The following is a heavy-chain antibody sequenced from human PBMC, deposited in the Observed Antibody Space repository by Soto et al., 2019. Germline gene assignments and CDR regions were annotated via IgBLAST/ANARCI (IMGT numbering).Heavy chain of an antibody. Sequence: EVQLVESGGGLVQPGGSLRLSCADSGFILRNYWMSWVRQAPGMGLQWVASIKEDGSEKYYVDPVKGRFTISRENAKNSLYLQMNSLRAEVTAVYYCARYRYLEPWGQGILVTVSS. D-gene: IGHD1-1*01. V-gene: IGHV3-7*03. CDR2: IKEDGSEK. J-gene: IGHJ5*02. CDR1: GFILRNYW. CDR3: ARYRYLEP.